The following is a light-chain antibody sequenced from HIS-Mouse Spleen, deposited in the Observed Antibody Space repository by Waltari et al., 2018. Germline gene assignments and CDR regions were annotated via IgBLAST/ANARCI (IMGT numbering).Light chain of an antibody. J-gene: IGKJ4*01. V-gene: IGKV2-30*02. CDR1: QSLVHSDGHTY. Sequence: DVVMTQSPLSLPVTLGQPASISCRSSQSLVHSDGHTYLNWYQQRPGQSPRRLIYKVSNRDSGVPDRFSGSGSGTDFTLKISRVEAEDVGVYYCMQGTHWPLTFGGGTKVEIK. CDR3: MQGTHWPLT. CDR2: KVS.